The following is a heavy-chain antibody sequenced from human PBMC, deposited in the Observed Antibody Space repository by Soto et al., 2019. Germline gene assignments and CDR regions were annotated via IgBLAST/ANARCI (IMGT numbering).Heavy chain of an antibody. J-gene: IGHJ6*02. CDR3: ARDRSYYGMDV. CDR2: INAGDGNT. V-gene: IGHV1-3*01. CDR1: GYTFTSYA. Sequence: ASVKVSCKASGYTFTSYAMHWVRQAPGQRLEWMGWINAGDGNTKYSQKFQGRVTITRDTSASTAYMELSSLRSEDTAVYYCARDRSYYGMDVWGQGTTVTVSS.